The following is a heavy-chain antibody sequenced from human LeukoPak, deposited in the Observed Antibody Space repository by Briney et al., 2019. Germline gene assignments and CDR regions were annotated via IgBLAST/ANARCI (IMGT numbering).Heavy chain of an antibody. Sequence: GGSLRLSCAASGFTFRSYLMSWVRQAPGKGLEWVANINPDGSGKYYVDSVKGRFTISRDNAKKSLYLQMNSLRAEDTAVYYCASKQGDYWGQGTLVTVSS. V-gene: IGHV3-7*01. CDR3: ASKQGDY. J-gene: IGHJ4*02. CDR2: INPDGSGK. CDR1: GFTFRSYL.